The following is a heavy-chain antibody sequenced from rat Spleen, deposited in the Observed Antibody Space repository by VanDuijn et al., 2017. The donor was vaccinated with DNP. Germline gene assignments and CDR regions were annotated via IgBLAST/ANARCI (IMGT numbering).Heavy chain of an antibody. J-gene: IGHJ2*01. V-gene: IGHV5S10*01. D-gene: IGHD4-3*01. Sequence: EVQLVESGGGLVQPGNSLKLSCAASGFTFGDYAMAWVRQSPKKGLEWVATIIYDGSSTYYRDSVKGRFTISRDNAKSTLYLQMDSLRSEDTATYYCATHNSGYDYWGQGVMVTVSS. CDR2: IIYDGSST. CDR1: GFTFGDYA. CDR3: ATHNSGYDY.